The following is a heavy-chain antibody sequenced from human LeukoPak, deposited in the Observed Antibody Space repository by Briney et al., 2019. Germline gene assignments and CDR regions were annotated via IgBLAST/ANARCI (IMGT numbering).Heavy chain of an antibody. CDR3: ARYKVRGKDAYYMDV. CDR2: IYTSGST. D-gene: IGHD3-10*01. CDR1: GGSISSSSYY. V-gene: IGHV4-39*07. J-gene: IGHJ6*03. Sequence: SETLSLTCTVSGGSISSSSYYWGWIRQPQGQGLEWIGRIYTSGSTNYNPSLKSRVTISVNTSKNQFSLKLSPVTAADTAVYYCARYKVRGKDAYYMDVWGKGTTVTISS.